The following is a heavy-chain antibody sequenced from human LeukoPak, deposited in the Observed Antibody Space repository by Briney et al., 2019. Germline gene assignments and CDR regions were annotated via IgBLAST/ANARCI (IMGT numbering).Heavy chain of an antibody. CDR1: GGSISSGGYY. D-gene: IGHD4-17*01. CDR2: IYYSGST. J-gene: IGHJ5*02. CDR3: AREGPTVTTGYKYNWFDP. V-gene: IGHV4-31*03. Sequence: PSQTLSLTCTVSGGSISSGGYYWSWIRQHPGKGLEWIGYIYYSGSTYYNPSLKSRVTISVDTSKNQFSLKLSSVTAADTAVYYCAREGPTVTTGYKYNWFDPWGQGTLVTVSS.